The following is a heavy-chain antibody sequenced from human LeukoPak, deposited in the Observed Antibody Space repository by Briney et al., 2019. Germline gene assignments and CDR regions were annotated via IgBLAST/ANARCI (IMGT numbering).Heavy chain of an antibody. J-gene: IGHJ4*02. CDR1: GGSINSYY. V-gene: IGHV4-59*01. CDR3: ARGFRYSAVAGPY. Sequence: SETLSLTCTVSGGSINSYYWSWIRQPPGKGLEWIGFIYYSGSTNYNPSLKSRVTMSVDTSKNQFSLKLSSVTAADTAVYYCARGFRYSAVAGPYWGQGTLVTVSS. CDR2: IYYSGST. D-gene: IGHD6-19*01.